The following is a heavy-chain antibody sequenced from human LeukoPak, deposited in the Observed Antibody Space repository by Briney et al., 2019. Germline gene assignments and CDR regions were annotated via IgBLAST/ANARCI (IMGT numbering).Heavy chain of an antibody. V-gene: IGHV4-34*01. CDR1: GGSFSGYY. CDR3: ARHPSFDY. Sequence: SETLSLTCAVYGGSFSGYYWSWVRQPPGKGLEWIGEISHSGSTNYNPSLKSRVTISVDTSKNQFSLKLSSVTAADTAVYYCARHPSFDYWGQGTLVTASS. J-gene: IGHJ4*02. CDR2: ISHSGST.